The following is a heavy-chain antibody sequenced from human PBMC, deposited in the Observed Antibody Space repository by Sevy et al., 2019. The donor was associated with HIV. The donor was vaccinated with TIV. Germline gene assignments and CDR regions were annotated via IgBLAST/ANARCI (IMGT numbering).Heavy chain of an antibody. J-gene: IGHJ4*02. Sequence: GGSLRLSCSAFGFNFQTFGMHWIRQAPGKGPEWLAVISSDGINHNYAASVKGQFTIYRDNSKSLLFLQMNSLTPNDTAVYFCTKESLRGNYIRGDFDHWGQGTLVTVSS. CDR1: GFNFQTFG. V-gene: IGHV3-30*18. CDR2: ISSDGINH. CDR3: TKESLRGNYIRGDFDH. D-gene: IGHD3-10*02.